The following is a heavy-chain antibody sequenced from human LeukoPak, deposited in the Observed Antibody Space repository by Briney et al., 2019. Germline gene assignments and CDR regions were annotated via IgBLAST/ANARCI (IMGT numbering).Heavy chain of an antibody. D-gene: IGHD1-1*01. Sequence: RASVKVSCKASGYTFTIAYMHRVCEGPGQGLEWMGLINLSGGSTSYAQKFQGRVTMTRDMSTSTVYMELSSLRTEDTAVYDCAREIRTGTTRGYYYYYMDVWGKGTTVTVSS. V-gene: IGHV1-46*01. CDR3: AREIRTGTTRGYYYYYMDV. J-gene: IGHJ6*03. CDR2: INLSGGST. CDR1: GYTFTIAY.